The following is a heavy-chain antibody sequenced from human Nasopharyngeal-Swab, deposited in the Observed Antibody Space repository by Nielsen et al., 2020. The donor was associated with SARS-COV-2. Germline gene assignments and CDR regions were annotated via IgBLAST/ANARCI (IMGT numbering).Heavy chain of an antibody. Sequence: GESLKISCAASGFTVSSHYMSWVRQAPGKGLEWVSVIYSGGSTYYADSVKGRFTISRDNSKNTLYLQMNSLRAEDTAVYYCARGYCSGGSCYSLSPGSILDYWGQGTLVTVSS. CDR2: IYSGGST. V-gene: IGHV3-53*01. D-gene: IGHD2-15*01. J-gene: IGHJ4*02. CDR1: GFTVSSHY. CDR3: ARGYCSGGSCYSLSPGSILDY.